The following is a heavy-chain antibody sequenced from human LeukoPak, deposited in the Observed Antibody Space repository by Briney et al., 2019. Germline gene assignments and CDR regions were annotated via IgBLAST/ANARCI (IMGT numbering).Heavy chain of an antibody. J-gene: IGHJ3*02. D-gene: IGHD1-7*01. CDR2: IIPIFGTA. Sequence: SVKVSCKASGGTFSSYAISWVRQAPGQGLEWMGGIIPIFGTANYAQKFQGRVTITADESTSTAYMELSSLRSEDTAVYYCAAFRDITGTTNAFDIWGQGTMVTVSS. CDR3: AAFRDITGTTNAFDI. V-gene: IGHV1-69*13. CDR1: GGTFSSYA.